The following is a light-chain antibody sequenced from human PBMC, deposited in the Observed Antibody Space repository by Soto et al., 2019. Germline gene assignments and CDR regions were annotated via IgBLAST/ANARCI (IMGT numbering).Light chain of an antibody. CDR3: QQYNSYRT. V-gene: IGKV1-5*03. J-gene: IGKJ1*01. Sequence: DIQMTQSPSTLSASVGDRVTITCRASQSISSWLAWYQQKPGKAPKLLIYKASSLESGVPSMFSGSGSGTKFSLTISSLQPDDFATYYCQQYNSYRTFGQGTKVEIK. CDR2: KAS. CDR1: QSISSW.